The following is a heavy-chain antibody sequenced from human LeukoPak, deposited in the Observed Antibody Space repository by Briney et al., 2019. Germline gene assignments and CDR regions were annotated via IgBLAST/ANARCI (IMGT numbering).Heavy chain of an antibody. D-gene: IGHD3-22*01. CDR1: GFTVSSNY. V-gene: IGHV3-53*01. CDR3: AREVYYYDSSGYWDAFDI. J-gene: IGHJ3*02. Sequence: GGSLRLSCAASGFTVSSNYMSWVRQAPEKGLEWVSVIYSGGSTYYADSVKGRVTISRDNSKNTLYLQMNSLRAEDTAVYYCAREVYYYDSSGYWDAFDIWGQGTMVTVSS. CDR2: IYSGGST.